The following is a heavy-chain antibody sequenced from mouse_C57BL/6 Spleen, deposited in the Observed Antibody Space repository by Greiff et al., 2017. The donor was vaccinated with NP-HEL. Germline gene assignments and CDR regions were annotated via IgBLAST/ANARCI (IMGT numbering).Heavy chain of an antibody. D-gene: IGHD2-1*01. V-gene: IGHV1-69*01. CDR1: GYTFTSDW. J-gene: IGHJ2*01. CDR3: PRRGLYYVPSPDY. Sequence: QVQLQQPGAELVMPGASVKLSCKASGYTFTSDWMHWVKQRPGQGLEWIGEIDPSDSYTNYNQKFKGKSTLTVDKSSSTAYMQLSSLTSEDSAVYYSPRRGLYYVPSPDYWGQGTPLPFSS. CDR2: IDPSDSYT.